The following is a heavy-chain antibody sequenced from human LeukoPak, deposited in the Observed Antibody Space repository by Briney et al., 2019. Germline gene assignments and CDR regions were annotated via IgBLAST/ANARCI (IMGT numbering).Heavy chain of an antibody. D-gene: IGHD3-10*01. J-gene: IGHJ4*02. CDR2: ISGSGGST. CDR1: GFTFSNYG. Sequence: PGGSLRLSCAASGFTFSNYGMSWVRQAPGKGLEWVSAISGSGGSTYYADSVKGRFSISRDNSKNTLYVQMNSLRAEDTAVYYCAKYDMVRGVNVDYWGQGTLVTVPP. V-gene: IGHV3-23*01. CDR3: AKYDMVRGVNVDY.